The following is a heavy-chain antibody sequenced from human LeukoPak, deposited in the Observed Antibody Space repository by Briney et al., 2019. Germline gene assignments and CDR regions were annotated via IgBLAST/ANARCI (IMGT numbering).Heavy chain of an antibody. CDR3: ATYIVVVPAASIRFDP. CDR2: IYYSGST. D-gene: IGHD2-2*01. CDR1: GGSIRSSSYY. J-gene: IGHJ5*02. V-gene: IGHV4-39*01. Sequence: SETLSLTCTVSGGSIRSSSYYWGWIRQPPGKGLEWIGSIYYSGSTYYNPSLKSRVTISVDTSKNQFSLKLSSVTAADTAVYYCATYIVVVPAASIRFDPWGQGTLVTVSS.